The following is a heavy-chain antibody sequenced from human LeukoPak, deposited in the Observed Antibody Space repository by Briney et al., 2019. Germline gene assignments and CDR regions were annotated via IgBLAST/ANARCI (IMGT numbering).Heavy chain of an antibody. CDR3: ATFPLRYCSSTSCYLYYYYGMDV. D-gene: IGHD2-2*01. Sequence: ASVKVSCKSSGYTFTSYGIIWVRQAPGQGLEWMGWISAYNGNTNYAQKLQGRVTMTTDTSTSTAYMELRSLRSDDTAVYYCATFPLRYCSSTSCYLYYYYGMDVWGQGTTVTVSS. V-gene: IGHV1-18*01. CDR1: GYTFTSYG. J-gene: IGHJ6*02. CDR2: ISAYNGNT.